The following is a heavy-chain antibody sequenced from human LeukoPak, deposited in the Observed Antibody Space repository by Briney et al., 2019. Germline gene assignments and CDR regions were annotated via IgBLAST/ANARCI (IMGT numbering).Heavy chain of an antibody. D-gene: IGHD6-13*01. Sequence: GGSLRLSCGASGFTFNKYAMTWVRQAPGKGLFWVSGISAGGGSTYYADSVKGRFTISGDNSRNTLYLQMNSLRAEDTAVYYCAKDAAGPEFWGQGTLVTVSS. V-gene: IGHV3-23*01. J-gene: IGHJ4*02. CDR3: AKDAAGPEF. CDR2: ISAGGGST. CDR1: GFTFNKYA.